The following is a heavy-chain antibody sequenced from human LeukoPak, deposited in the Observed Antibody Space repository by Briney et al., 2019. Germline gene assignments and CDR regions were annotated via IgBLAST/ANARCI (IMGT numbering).Heavy chain of an antibody. J-gene: IGHJ4*02. CDR3: ATGPPRITIFGVVIKGNYFDY. V-gene: IGHV1-24*01. D-gene: IGHD3-3*01. CDR1: GYNLTELS. Sequence: GASVKVSCKVSGYNLTELSMHWVRQAPGKGLEWMGGFDPEDGETIYAQKFQGRVTMTEDTSTDTAYMELSSLRSEDTAVYYCATGPPRITIFGVVIKGNYFDYWGQGTLVTVSS. CDR2: FDPEDGET.